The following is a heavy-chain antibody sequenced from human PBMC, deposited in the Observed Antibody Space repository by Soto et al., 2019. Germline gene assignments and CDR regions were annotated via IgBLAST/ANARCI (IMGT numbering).Heavy chain of an antibody. CDR2: IYYSGST. Sequence: SETLSLTCTVSGGSVSSGSYYWSWIRQPPGKGLEWIGYIYYSGSTNYNPSLKSRVTISVDTSKNQFSLKLSSVTAADTAVYYCARDRDSSVAFDIWGQGTMVTVSS. D-gene: IGHD5-18*01. CDR3: ARDRDSSVAFDI. J-gene: IGHJ3*02. V-gene: IGHV4-61*01. CDR1: GGSVSSGSYY.